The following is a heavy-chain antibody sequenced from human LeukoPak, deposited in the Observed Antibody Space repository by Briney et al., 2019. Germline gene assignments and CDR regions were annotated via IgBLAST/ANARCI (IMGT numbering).Heavy chain of an antibody. Sequence: SETLSLTCTVSGGSISSSSYYWGWIRQPPGKGLERIGSIYYSGSTYYNPSLKSRVTISVDTSKNQFSLKLSSVTAADTAVYYCARDLGILLWFGELLPYYFDYWGQGTLVTVSS. CDR1: GGSISSSSYY. CDR3: ARDLGILLWFGELLPYYFDY. CDR2: IYYSGST. V-gene: IGHV4-39*07. D-gene: IGHD3-10*01. J-gene: IGHJ4*02.